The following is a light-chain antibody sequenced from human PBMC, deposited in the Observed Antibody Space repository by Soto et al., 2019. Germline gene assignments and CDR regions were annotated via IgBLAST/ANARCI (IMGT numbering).Light chain of an antibody. V-gene: IGLV4-69*01. Sequence: QPVLTQSPSASASLGASVKLTCTLSSGHSSYAIAWHQLLPEKGPRFLMKLTSDGSHSKGDGIPDRFSGSSSGAERYLTISSLQSEDEADDYCQTWGTGINWVFGGGTKVTVL. CDR2: LTSDGSH. CDR1: SGHSSYA. CDR3: QTWGTGINWV. J-gene: IGLJ3*02.